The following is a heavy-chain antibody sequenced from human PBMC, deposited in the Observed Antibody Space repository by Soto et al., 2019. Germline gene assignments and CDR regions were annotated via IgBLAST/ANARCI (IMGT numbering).Heavy chain of an antibody. Sequence: QVQLVQSGAEVKKPGSSVKVSCKASGGTFSSYAISWVRQAPGQGLEWMGGIIPIFGTANYAQKFQGRVTITADESTSTAYMELSSLRSEDTAVYYCARVPAPRYTPILWFGDLWGQGTLVTVSS. CDR3: ARVPAPRYTPILWFGDL. CDR2: IIPIFGTA. D-gene: IGHD3-10*01. CDR1: GGTFSSYA. V-gene: IGHV1-69*01. J-gene: IGHJ4*02.